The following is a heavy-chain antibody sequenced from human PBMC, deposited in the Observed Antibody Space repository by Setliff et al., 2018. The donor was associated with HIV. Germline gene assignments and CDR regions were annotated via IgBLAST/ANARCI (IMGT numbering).Heavy chain of an antibody. CDR3: ARRWGEAFDY. V-gene: IGHV4-59*08. Sequence: PSETLSLTCTVSGGSISSYYWNWIRQPPGKGLEWTGYIYYSGSTNYKPSLKSRVTISVDMCKNQFSLRLSSVTAADTAAYYCARRWGEAFDYWGQGTLVTVSS. CDR1: GGSISSYY. D-gene: IGHD1-26*01. J-gene: IGHJ4*02. CDR2: IYYSGST.